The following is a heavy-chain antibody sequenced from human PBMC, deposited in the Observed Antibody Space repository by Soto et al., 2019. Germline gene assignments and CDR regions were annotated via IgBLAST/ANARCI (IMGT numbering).Heavy chain of an antibody. CDR3: ARHDLYYDILTGYSPYNWFDP. Sequence: SETLSLTCTVSGGSISSYYWSWIRQPPGKGLEWIGYIYYSGSTNYNPSLKSRVTISVDTSKNQFSLKLSSVTAADTAVYYCARHDLYYDILTGYSPYNWFDPWAQGTLVPVSS. J-gene: IGHJ5*02. V-gene: IGHV4-59*08. CDR2: IYYSGST. D-gene: IGHD3-9*01. CDR1: GGSISSYY.